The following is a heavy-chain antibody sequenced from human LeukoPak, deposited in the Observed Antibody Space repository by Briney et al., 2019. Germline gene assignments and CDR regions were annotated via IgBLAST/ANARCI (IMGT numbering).Heavy chain of an antibody. Sequence: ASVKVSCKATGYTFTGYHVHWLRQAPGQELEWIGWINPNSGGTNYAQKFQGRVTMARDTSISTAYMELSRLRSDDTAVYYCARGYYFGSGNYYNSFDYWGQGTLVTVSS. CDR2: INPNSGGT. V-gene: IGHV1-2*02. CDR1: GYTFTGYH. D-gene: IGHD3-10*01. J-gene: IGHJ4*02. CDR3: ARGYYFGSGNYYNSFDY.